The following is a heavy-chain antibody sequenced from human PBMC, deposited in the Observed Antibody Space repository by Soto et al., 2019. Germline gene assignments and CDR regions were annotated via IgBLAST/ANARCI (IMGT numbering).Heavy chain of an antibody. J-gene: IGHJ4*02. CDR3: AGEGYSYGYIDY. CDR1: GGSFSGYY. CDR2: INHSGST. V-gene: IGHV4-34*01. D-gene: IGHD5-18*01. Sequence: PSETLSLTCAVYGGSFSGYYWSWIRQPPGKGLEWIGEINHSGSTNYNPSLKSRVTISVDTSKNQFSLKLSSVTAADTAVYYCAGEGYSYGYIDYWGQGTLVTAPQ.